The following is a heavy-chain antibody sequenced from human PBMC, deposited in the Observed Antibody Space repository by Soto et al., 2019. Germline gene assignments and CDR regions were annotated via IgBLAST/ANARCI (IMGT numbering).Heavy chain of an antibody. Sequence: EVQLVESGGGLVKPGGSLRLSCATYGFSFNDAWLSWVRQAPGKGLEWVGRLKGKNVGGITDHAAPVTGRFSISSDDSKNMLYLQMNNLKIEDTAVYYCATEFGYSSGQNDNWGQGTLVTVSS. J-gene: IGHJ4*02. CDR3: ATEFGYSSGQNDN. CDR2: LKGKNVGGIT. D-gene: IGHD6-19*01. V-gene: IGHV3-15*07. CDR1: GFSFNDAW.